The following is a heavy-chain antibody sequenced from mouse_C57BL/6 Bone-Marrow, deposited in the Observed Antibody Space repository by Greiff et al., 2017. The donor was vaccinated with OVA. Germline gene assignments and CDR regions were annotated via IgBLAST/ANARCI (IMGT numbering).Heavy chain of an antibody. D-gene: IGHD2-5*01. CDR1: GYTFTGYW. CDR3: ASGYSNYYPYWYFDV. CDR2: ILPGSGST. V-gene: IGHV1-9*01. Sequence: QVQLQQSGAELMKPGASVKLSCKATGYTFTGYWIEWVKQRPGHGLEWIGEILPGSGSTNYNEKFKGKATFTADTSSNPAYMQLSSLTTEDSAIYYCASGYSNYYPYWYFDVWGTGTTVTVSS. J-gene: IGHJ1*03.